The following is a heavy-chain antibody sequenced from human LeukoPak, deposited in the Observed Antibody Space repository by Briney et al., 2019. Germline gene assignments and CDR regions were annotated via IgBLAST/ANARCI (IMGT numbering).Heavy chain of an antibody. D-gene: IGHD6-13*01. Sequence: SETLSLTCTVSGGSVSRYYWSWIRQPPGKGLEWIGYISDSGSTNYNPSLKSRLTISLDTSKNRFSLRLSSVTAADTAVYYCARTIAATGILPDYWGQGTLVTVSS. CDR2: ISDSGST. V-gene: IGHV4-59*02. CDR1: GGSVSRYY. J-gene: IGHJ4*02. CDR3: ARTIAATGILPDY.